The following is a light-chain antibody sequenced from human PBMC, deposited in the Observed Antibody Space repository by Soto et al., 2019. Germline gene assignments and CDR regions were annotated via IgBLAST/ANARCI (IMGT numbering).Light chain of an antibody. CDR2: DAS. V-gene: IGKV1-39*01. CDR3: QQSYSTPIT. CDR1: QSISSY. Sequence: DIQMTQSPSPLSASVGDRVTITCRASQSISSYLNWYQQKPGKAPKLLIYDASSLQSGVPSRFSGSGSGTDFTLTISSLQPEDFATYYCQQSYSTPITFGQGTRLEIK. J-gene: IGKJ5*01.